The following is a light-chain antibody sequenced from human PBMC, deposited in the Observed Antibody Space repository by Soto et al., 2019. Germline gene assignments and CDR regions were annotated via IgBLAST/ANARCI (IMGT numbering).Light chain of an antibody. V-gene: IGKV3-15*01. J-gene: IGKJ4*01. CDR1: QDIRSS. CDR3: QQDSSWPFT. Sequence: EIVMTHSPATLSVSPGERVTLSCRASQDIRSSLAWYQQKPGQAPRLLIYGASIRATGVPATFSGSGSGTEFTLSISSLQSEHLGVYYCQQDSSWPFTFGGGTQVGI. CDR2: GAS.